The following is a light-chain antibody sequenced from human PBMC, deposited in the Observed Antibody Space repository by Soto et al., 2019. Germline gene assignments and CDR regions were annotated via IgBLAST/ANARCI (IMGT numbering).Light chain of an antibody. J-gene: IGLJ1*01. CDR1: SGHSSYA. CDR3: QTWGTGIHYV. CDR2: LNSDGSH. Sequence: QLVLTQSPSASASLGASVKLTCTLSSGHSSYAIAWHQQQPEKGARYLMKLNSDGSHSKGDGIPDRFSGSSSGAERYLTISSLQSEDEADYYCQTWGTGIHYVFGTGTKVTVL. V-gene: IGLV4-69*01.